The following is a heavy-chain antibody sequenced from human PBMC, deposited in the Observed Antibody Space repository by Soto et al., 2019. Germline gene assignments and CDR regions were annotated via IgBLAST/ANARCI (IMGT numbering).Heavy chain of an antibody. CDR3: ARKLYSRGWYRFDY. CDR1: CGSVISGSYY. V-gene: IGHV4-61*01. J-gene: IGHJ4*02. CDR2: IYYSGST. Sequence: SETLSLTCTFSCGSVISGSYYWSWIRRPPGKGLEWIGYIYYSGSTNYNPSLKSRVTISVDTSENQFSLKLSSVTAADTAVYYCARKLYSRGWYRFDYWGQGTLVTVSS. D-gene: IGHD6-19*01.